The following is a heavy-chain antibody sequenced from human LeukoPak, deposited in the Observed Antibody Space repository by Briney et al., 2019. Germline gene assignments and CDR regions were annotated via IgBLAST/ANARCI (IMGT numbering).Heavy chain of an antibody. V-gene: IGHV3-7*01. Sequence: GGSLRLSCAASGFTFSSYWMSWVRQAPGKGLEWVANIKQDGSEKYYVDSVKGRFTISRDNAKNSLYLQMNSLRAEDTAVYYCARVQWLFLNWFDPWGQGTLVTVSS. D-gene: IGHD6-19*01. CDR2: IKQDGSEK. CDR3: ARVQWLFLNWFDP. J-gene: IGHJ5*02. CDR1: GFTFSSYW.